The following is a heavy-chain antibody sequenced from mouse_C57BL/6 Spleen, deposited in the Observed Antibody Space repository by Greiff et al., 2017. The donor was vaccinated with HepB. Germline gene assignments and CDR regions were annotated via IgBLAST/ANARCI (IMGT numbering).Heavy chain of an antibody. CDR1: GYAFSSSW. Sequence: VKLMESGPELVKPGASVKISCKASGYAFSSSWMNWVKQRPGKGLEWIGRIYPGDGDTNYNGKFKGKATLTADKSSSTAYMQLSSLTSEDSAVYFCATYYYYGSSYHYYAMDYWGQGTSVTVSS. D-gene: IGHD1-1*01. CDR2: IYPGDGDT. CDR3: ATYYYYGSSYHYYAMDY. V-gene: IGHV1-82*01. J-gene: IGHJ4*01.